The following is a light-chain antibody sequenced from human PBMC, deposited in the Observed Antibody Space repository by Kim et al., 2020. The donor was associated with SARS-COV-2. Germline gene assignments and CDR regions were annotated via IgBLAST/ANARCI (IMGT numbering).Light chain of an antibody. V-gene: IGKV1-39*01. CDR2: AAS. J-gene: IGKJ2*01. CDR1: QTINSY. CDR3: QQSYSVPYT. Sequence: SASVRDKVIITCRTSQTINSYLYWYQQKPGKAPKLLIYAASSLQSGVPSRFSGSGSGTDFTLTISSLQPEDFATYYCQQSYSVPYTFGQGTKLEI.